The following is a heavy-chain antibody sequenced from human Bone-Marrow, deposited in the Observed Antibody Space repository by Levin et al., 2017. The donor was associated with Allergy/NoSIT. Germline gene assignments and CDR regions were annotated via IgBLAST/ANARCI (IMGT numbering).Heavy chain of an antibody. CDR2: IYYSGST. CDR3: ARAVAVAGISGPGPLDY. V-gene: IGHV4-59*01. Sequence: NPSETLSLTCSVSGGSITSYYWRWIRQPPGKGLEWIGYIYYSGSTSYNPSLKSRVTIAVDTSKNQFSLKLSSVTAADTAVYYCARAVAVAGISGPGPLDYWGQGTLVTVSS. D-gene: IGHD6-19*01. CDR1: GGSITSYY. J-gene: IGHJ4*02.